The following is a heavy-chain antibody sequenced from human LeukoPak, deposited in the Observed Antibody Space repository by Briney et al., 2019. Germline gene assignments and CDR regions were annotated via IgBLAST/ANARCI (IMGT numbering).Heavy chain of an antibody. V-gene: IGHV3-7*01. CDR3: ARDSFETDIDY. D-gene: IGHD1-14*01. J-gene: IGHJ4*02. Sequence: GGSLRLSCVASGFSFSRYWMSWVRQAPGKGLEWVANIKEDGSEQYYADSLKGRFTISRDNVKNSLYLHISSLRAEDTDVYYCARDSFETDIDYWGQGTLVTVSS. CDR2: IKEDGSEQ. CDR1: GFSFSRYW.